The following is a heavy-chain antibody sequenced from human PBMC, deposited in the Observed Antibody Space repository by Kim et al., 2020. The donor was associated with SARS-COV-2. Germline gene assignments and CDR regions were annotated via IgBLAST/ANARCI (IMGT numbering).Heavy chain of an antibody. CDR1: GGSFSSYR. V-gene: IGHV4-4*07. Sequence: SETLSLICTVSGGSFSSYRWSWIRQSAGKGLEWIGRIHASGSTNYNPSLKSRLTMSVDASQHQMSLKLSSVTAADTAMYYCARKVAGTDRRFDYWDLGILVTVST. CDR3: ARKVAGTDRRFDY. CDR2: IHASGST. J-gene: IGHJ4*02. D-gene: IGHD6-19*01.